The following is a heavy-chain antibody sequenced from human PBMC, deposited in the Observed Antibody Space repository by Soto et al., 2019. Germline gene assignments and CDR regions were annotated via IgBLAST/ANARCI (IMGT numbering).Heavy chain of an antibody. CDR2: ISGSGGST. D-gene: IGHD5-12*01. V-gene: IGHV3-23*01. CDR1: GFTFSSYA. Sequence: GGSLRLSCAASGFTFSSYAMSWVRQAPGKGLEWVSAISGSGGSTYYADSVKGRFTISRDNSKNTLYLQMNSLRAEDTAVYYCAKVGGIVATIKRAFDIWGQGTMVTVSS. CDR3: AKVGGIVATIKRAFDI. J-gene: IGHJ3*02.